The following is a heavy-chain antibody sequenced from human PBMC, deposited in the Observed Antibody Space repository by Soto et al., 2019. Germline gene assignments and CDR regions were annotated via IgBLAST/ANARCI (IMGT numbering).Heavy chain of an antibody. D-gene: IGHD1-26*01. CDR2: IYYSGIT. Sequence: QLQLQESGPGLVKPSETLSLTCTVSGGSISSSSYYWGWIRQPPGKGLEWIGSIYYSGITYYNPSLMGVFTISVDTSKNQFSLKLSSVTAADTAVYYCARRGGYPTIDYFSQGTLVTVSS. V-gene: IGHV4-39*01. CDR1: GGSISSSSYY. CDR3: ARRGGYPTIDY. J-gene: IGHJ4*02.